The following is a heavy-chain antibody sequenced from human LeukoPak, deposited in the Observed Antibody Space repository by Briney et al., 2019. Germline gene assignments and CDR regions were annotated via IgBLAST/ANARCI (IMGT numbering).Heavy chain of an antibody. V-gene: IGHV4-59*12. CDR3: AREGNWNDLGDY. Sequence: PSETLSLTCSVSGGSISSYYWSWIRQPPGKGMEWNGYLYYSGSTNYNPSLKSRVTMSVDTSKNQFSLKLSSVTAADTAVYYCAREGNWNDLGDYWGQGTLVTDSS. CDR1: GGSISSYY. D-gene: IGHD1-1*01. CDR2: LYYSGST. J-gene: IGHJ4*02.